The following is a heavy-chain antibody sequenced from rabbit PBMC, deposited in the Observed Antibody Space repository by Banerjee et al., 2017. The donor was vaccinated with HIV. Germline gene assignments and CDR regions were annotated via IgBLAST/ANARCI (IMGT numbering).Heavy chain of an antibody. CDR3: ARGYLGSGYQSNL. D-gene: IGHD1-1*01. J-gene: IGHJ4*01. Sequence: QEQLVESGGGLVQPEGSLTLTCTASGFSFSSTYYMCWVRQAPGKGLEWIGCIYTTSGSTWYASWVNGRFTISRSTSLNTVDLQMTSLTAADTATYFCARGYLGSGYQSNLWGPGTLVTVS. V-gene: IGHV1S43*01. CDR1: GFSFSSTYY. CDR2: IYTTSGST.